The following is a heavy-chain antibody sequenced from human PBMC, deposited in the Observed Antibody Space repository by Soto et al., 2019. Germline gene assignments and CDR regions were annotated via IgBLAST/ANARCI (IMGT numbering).Heavy chain of an antibody. V-gene: IGHV3-23*01. Sequence: GGSLRLSCAASEFTFSNYAVSWVRQAPGKGLEWVSAISYGGGTTYYADSVKGRFTTSRDNSKNTLYLQMNSLRAEDTAVYYCAKNPGYYYDSTGYHFDYWGQGTLVTVSS. CDR3: AKNPGYYYDSTGYHFDY. J-gene: IGHJ4*02. CDR2: ISYGGGTT. D-gene: IGHD3-22*01. CDR1: EFTFSNYA.